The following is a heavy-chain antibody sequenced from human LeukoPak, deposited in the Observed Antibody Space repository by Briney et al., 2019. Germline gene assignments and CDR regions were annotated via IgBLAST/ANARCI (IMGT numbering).Heavy chain of an antibody. J-gene: IGHJ4*02. CDR3: ARISEYRTNGVCFGSYYFDY. CDR1: GFTFRNYW. Sequence: GGSLRLSCAASGFTFRNYWMSWVRQAPGKGLEWVANIKQDGSEKYYVDSVKGRFTISRDNAKNSLYLQMNSLRAEDTAVYYCARISEYRTNGVCFGSYYFDYWGQGTLVTVSS. CDR2: IKQDGSEK. D-gene: IGHD2-8*01. V-gene: IGHV3-7*01.